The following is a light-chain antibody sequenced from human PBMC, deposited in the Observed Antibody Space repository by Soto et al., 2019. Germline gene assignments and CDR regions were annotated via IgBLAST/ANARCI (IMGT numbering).Light chain of an antibody. J-gene: IGLJ1*01. Sequence: QSVLTQPLSVSGAPGQRITISCTGSSSNIGADYDVHWYQQRPGTAPKLLIFGNNNRPSGVPDRFSGSKSGTSASLAITGLQAEDGGDYYCQSYDSTLSARYVFGTGTKVTVL. CDR3: QSYDSTLSARYV. V-gene: IGLV1-40*01. CDR2: GNN. CDR1: SSNIGADYD.